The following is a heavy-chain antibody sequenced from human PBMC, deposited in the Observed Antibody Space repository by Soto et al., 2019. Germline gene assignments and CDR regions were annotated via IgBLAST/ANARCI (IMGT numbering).Heavy chain of an antibody. D-gene: IGHD2-2*01. CDR2: INHSGST. Sequence: QVQLQQWGAGLLKPSETLSLTCAVYGGSFSGYYWSWIRQPPGKGLEWIGEINHSGSTNYNPSLKIRVTISVDTSKNQFSLKLSSVTAADTAVYYCASIPYCSSTSCYVFDYWGQGTLVTVSS. CDR1: GGSFSGYY. J-gene: IGHJ4*02. V-gene: IGHV4-34*01. CDR3: ASIPYCSSTSCYVFDY.